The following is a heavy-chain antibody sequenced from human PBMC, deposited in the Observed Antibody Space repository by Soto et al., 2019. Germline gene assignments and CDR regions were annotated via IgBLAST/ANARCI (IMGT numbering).Heavy chain of an antibody. V-gene: IGHV1-69*01. CDR3: AGRPETGIAVAGYFDY. CDR2: IIPIFGTA. J-gene: IGHJ4*02. D-gene: IGHD6-19*01. Sequence: QVQLVQSGAEVKKPGSSVKVSCKASGGTFSSYAISWVRQAPGQGLEWMGGIIPIFGTANYAEKFPGRVTITADESTSTAHMELSSLRSEDTAVYYCAGRPETGIAVAGYFDYWGQGTLVTVSS. CDR1: GGTFSSYA.